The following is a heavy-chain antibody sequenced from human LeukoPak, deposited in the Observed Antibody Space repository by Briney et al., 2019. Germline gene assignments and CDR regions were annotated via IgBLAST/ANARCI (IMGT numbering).Heavy chain of an antibody. CDR3: PRQSGYGMDA. CDR2: ITSDGSST. CDR1: GFTFNYYW. Sequence: GGSLRLSCAASGFTFNYYWMHWVRQAPGKGLVWVSRITSDGSSTTYADSVRGRFTISRDNAKNTLYLQMNSLRAEDTAVYYCPRQSGYGMDAWGQGTTVTVSS. J-gene: IGHJ6*02. V-gene: IGHV3-74*01.